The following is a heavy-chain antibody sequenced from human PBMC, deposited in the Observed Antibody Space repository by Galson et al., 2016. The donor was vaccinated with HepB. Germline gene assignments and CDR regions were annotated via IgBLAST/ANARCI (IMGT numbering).Heavy chain of an antibody. V-gene: IGHV5-51*01. CDR1: GYIFNSYW. D-gene: IGHD4-17*01. J-gene: IGHJ4*02. CDR2: IFPRDFET. Sequence: QSGAEVKKPGESLKISCKGSGYIFNSYWIGWVRQMPGKGLEWMGIIFPRDFETRYSPSFQGRVTISADMSLSTAYLQWNSLKASDTAKYYCARQGDDYGLAYWGQGALVTVSS. CDR3: ARQGDDYGLAY.